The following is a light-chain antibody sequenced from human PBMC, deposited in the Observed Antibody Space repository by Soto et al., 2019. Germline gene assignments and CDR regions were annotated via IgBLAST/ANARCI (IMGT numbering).Light chain of an antibody. CDR1: QSLIHSDGSTS. V-gene: IGKV2-30*02. CDR2: EVS. CDR3: MQGTHWPWT. Sequence: DVVMTQSPLSLPVTLGQPASISCTSSQSLIHSDGSTSLSWFQQRPGQSPRRLIYEVSDRACGVPDRFSGSGSGTDFTLKISRVESEDVGVSYCMQGTHWPWTFGQGTEVEIK. J-gene: IGKJ1*01.